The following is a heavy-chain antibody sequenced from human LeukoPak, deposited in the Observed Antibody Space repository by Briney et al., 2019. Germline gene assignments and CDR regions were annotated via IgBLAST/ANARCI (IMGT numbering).Heavy chain of an antibody. CDR3: ARGILWFGELSGKDFDY. CDR1: EFTFSSYE. Sequence: GGSLRLSCAASEFTFSSYEMTWVRQAPGKGLEWVSYISSSGNSIYYADSVKGRFTISRDNSKNTLYLQMNSLRAEDTAVYYCARGILWFGELSGKDFDYWGQGTLVTVSS. J-gene: IGHJ4*02. D-gene: IGHD3-10*01. V-gene: IGHV3-48*03. CDR2: ISSSGNSI.